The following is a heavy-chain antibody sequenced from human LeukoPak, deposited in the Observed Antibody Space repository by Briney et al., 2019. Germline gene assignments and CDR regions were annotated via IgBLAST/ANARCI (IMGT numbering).Heavy chain of an antibody. V-gene: IGHV1-69*05. CDR2: IIPIFGTA. Sequence: ASVKVSCKASGGTFSSYAISWVRQAPGRGLEWMGGIIPIFGTANYAQKFQGRVTITTDESTSTAYMELSSLRSEDTAVYYCAREVLVEMATTSYYYYMDVWGKGTTVTVSS. D-gene: IGHD5-24*01. CDR3: AREVLVEMATTSYYYYMDV. CDR1: GGTFSSYA. J-gene: IGHJ6*03.